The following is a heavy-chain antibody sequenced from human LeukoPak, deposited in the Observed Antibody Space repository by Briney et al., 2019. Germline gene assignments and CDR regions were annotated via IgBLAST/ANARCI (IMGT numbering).Heavy chain of an antibody. CDR2: IKQDGSEK. CDR1: GFTFTDYF. D-gene: IGHD3-10*01. V-gene: IGHV3-7*01. Sequence: GGSLRLSCVASGFTFTDYFMSWVRQAPGKGLEWVANIKQDGSEKYYVDSVKGRFTISRDNAKNSLYLQMNSLRAEDTAVYYCARDLLLWFGELSDYWGQGTLVTVSS. J-gene: IGHJ4*02. CDR3: ARDLLLWFGELSDY.